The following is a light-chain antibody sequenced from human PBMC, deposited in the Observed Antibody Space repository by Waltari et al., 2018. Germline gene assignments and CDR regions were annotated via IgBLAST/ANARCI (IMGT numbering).Light chain of an antibody. J-gene: IGLJ3*02. CDR3: KSYTGTGSWV. CDR2: DVS. Sequence: QSALTHPASVSGSPGQSITISCTGTKSDVGFYNYLSWYQQHPGKAPKVIIYDVSQRPSGISNRFSGSKSGNTASLIISGLQADDEADYYCKSYTGTGSWVFGGGTKLTVL. CDR1: KSDVGFYNY. V-gene: IGLV2-14*03.